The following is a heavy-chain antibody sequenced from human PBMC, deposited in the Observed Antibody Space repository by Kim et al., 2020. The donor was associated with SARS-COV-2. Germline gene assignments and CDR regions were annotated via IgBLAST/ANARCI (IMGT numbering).Heavy chain of an antibody. CDR1: GGSISSYY. J-gene: IGHJ4*02. D-gene: IGHD1-26*01. CDR2: IYYSGST. V-gene: IGHV4-59*01. CDR3: ARLVGATSFDY. Sequence: SETLSLTCTVSGGSISSYYWSWIRQPPGKGLEWIGYIYYSGSTNYNPSLKSRVTISVDTSKNQFSLKLSSVTAADTAVYYCARLVGATSFDYWGQGTLVTVSS.